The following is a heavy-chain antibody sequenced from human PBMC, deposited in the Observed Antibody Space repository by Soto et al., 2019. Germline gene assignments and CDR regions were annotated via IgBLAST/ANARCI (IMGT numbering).Heavy chain of an antibody. J-gene: IGHJ5*02. CDR2: IYTSGST. V-gene: IGHV4-4*07. Sequence: QVQLQESGPGLVKPSETLSLTCTVSGGSISSYYWSWIRQPAGKGLEWIGRIYTSGSTNYNPSLTSRVTKSVDTSKNQFSLKLSSVTAADTAVYYCAREDPLLWFGELLHNWFDPWGQGTLVTVSS. CDR1: GGSISSYY. D-gene: IGHD3-10*01. CDR3: AREDPLLWFGELLHNWFDP.